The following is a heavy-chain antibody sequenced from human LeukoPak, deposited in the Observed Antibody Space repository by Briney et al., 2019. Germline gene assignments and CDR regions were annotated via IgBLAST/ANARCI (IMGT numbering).Heavy chain of an antibody. Sequence: SGTLSLTRAVSGGSISSNNWWGWVRQPPGKGLEWIGEIYHSGSPNYNPSLKSRVTISVDKSRNHFSLNLSSVTAADTAVYYCARVNINNWHSCDYWGQGTLVTVSS. CDR3: ARVNINNWHSCDY. CDR2: IYHSGSP. J-gene: IGHJ4*02. V-gene: IGHV4-4*02. D-gene: IGHD1-1*01. CDR1: GGSISSNNW.